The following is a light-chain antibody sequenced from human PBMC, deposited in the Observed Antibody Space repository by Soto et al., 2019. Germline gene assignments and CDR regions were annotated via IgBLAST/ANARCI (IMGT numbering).Light chain of an antibody. Sequence: VTITCRASQSITTYLNWYQQKPGKAPNLLIYDASSLESGVPSRFSGSGSGTEFTLTISRLQPEDFETYYCQQLDSYPRTFGQGTKVDIK. CDR3: QQLDSYPRT. J-gene: IGKJ1*01. CDR2: DAS. V-gene: IGKV1-13*02. CDR1: QSITTY.